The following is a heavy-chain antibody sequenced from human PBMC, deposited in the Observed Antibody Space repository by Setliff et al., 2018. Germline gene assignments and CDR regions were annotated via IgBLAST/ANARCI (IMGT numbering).Heavy chain of an antibody. CDR1: GGSISSSSYY. CDR3: ARDRQYCSSTSCYTSYFYYYAMDI. V-gene: IGHV4-39*02. Sequence: PSETLSLTCTVSGGSISSSSYYWGWIRQPPGKGPEWIGSIYYSGSTYYNPSLKSRVTISVDTSKNQFSPKLSSVTAADTAVYYCARDRQYCSSTSCYTSYFYYYAMDIWGQGTTVTVSS. J-gene: IGHJ6*02. D-gene: IGHD2-2*02. CDR2: IYYSGST.